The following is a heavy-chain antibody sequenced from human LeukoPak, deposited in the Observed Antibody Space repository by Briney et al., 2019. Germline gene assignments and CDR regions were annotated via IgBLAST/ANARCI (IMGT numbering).Heavy chain of an antibody. CDR1: GFTFSTYA. Sequence: GGSLRPSCAASGFTFSTYAMHWVRQAPGKGLEWVSAISGTGGSTNYADSVKGRFTISRDNSKNTVYLQMNSLRGEDTAVYYCARDQASFYFGSGSYSFDYWGPGTLVTVSS. CDR2: ISGTGGST. D-gene: IGHD3-10*01. CDR3: ARDQASFYFGSGSYSFDY. J-gene: IGHJ4*02. V-gene: IGHV3-23*01.